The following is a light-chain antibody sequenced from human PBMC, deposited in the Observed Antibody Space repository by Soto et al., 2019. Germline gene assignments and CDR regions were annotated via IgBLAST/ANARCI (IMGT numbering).Light chain of an antibody. CDR2: GAF. CDR3: QQSYSTLWT. Sequence: DIQMTQSPSSLSASVGDRVTITCRASQSISSYLNWYQQKPGKAPKLLIYGAFSLHSGVPSRFSGSTSGTDFTLTISSLQPEDFATYYCQQSYSTLWTCGQGPQVHIK. V-gene: IGKV1-39*01. CDR1: QSISSY. J-gene: IGKJ1*01.